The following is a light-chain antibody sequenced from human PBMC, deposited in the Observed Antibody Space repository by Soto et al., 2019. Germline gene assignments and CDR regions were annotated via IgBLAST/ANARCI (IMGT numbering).Light chain of an antibody. CDR3: QQYTRYPT. V-gene: IGKV1-5*01. J-gene: IGKJ1*01. CDR1: QSVSNW. CDR2: AAS. Sequence: ENQMTQSPATLSASVEDRVTITCRASQSVSNWSAWYQQKRGKAPELLIYAASTLESGVPSRFSGSGSGTALTLTISSLQPDDFATYYWQQYTRYPTFGQGTKVDI.